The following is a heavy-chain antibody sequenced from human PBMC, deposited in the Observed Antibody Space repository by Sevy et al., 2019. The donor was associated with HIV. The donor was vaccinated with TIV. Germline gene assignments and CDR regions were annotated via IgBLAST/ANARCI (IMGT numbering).Heavy chain of an antibody. Sequence: GGSLRLSCAASGFTFSDHYMEWVRQAPGKGLEWVGRTRNKADSYTTEYAASVKGRFTISREDSKKLLYLQMNSLKTEDTAVYYCTAHAGIAAAGRVFDYWGQGTLVTVSS. CDR3: TAHAGIAAAGRVFDY. J-gene: IGHJ4*02. CDR1: GFTFSDHY. CDR2: TRNKADSYTT. D-gene: IGHD6-13*01. V-gene: IGHV3-72*01.